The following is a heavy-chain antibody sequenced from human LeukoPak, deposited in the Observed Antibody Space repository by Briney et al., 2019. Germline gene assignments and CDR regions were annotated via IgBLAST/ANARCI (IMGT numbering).Heavy chain of an antibody. D-gene: IGHD3-10*01. CDR1: GGSISSSSYY. J-gene: IGHJ4*02. Sequence: SETLSLTCTVSGGSISSSSYYWGWIRQPPGKGLEWIGSIYYSGSTYYNPSLKNRVTISVDTSKNQFSLKLSSVTAADTAVYYCARHFMVRGVIQYFDYWGRGTLVTVSS. CDR2: IYYSGST. CDR3: ARHFMVRGVIQYFDY. V-gene: IGHV4-39*01.